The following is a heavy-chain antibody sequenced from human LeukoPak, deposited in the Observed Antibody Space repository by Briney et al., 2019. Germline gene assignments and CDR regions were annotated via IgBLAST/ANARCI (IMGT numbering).Heavy chain of an antibody. CDR2: IRSKVHDSTP. V-gene: IGHV3-49*04. CDR1: GFTSGEYG. CDR3: TRAGGYDNFLDY. D-gene: IGHD5-12*01. J-gene: IGHJ4*02. Sequence: GESLKISCTTSGFTSGEYGFNWVRQAPGRGLEWVGFIRSKVHDSTPQYAASVKGRFTISRDDSKDIAYLQMNSLKTEDTAVYYCTRAGGYDNFLDYWGQGSPVTVSS.